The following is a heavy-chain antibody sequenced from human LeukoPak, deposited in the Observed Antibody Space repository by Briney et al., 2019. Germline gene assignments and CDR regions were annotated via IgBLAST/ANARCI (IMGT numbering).Heavy chain of an antibody. CDR3: ARGDYDFWSGNWRFDT. CDR2: VYYNGNT. V-gene: IGHV4-59*01. J-gene: IGHJ4*02. Sequence: PSETLSLTCLVSGEPISSYYWSWIRQAPGRGPEYIGNVYYNGNTNYNPSLKSRVAISVDASKNQFSLKVDSVTTADTAVYYCARGDYDFWSGNWRFDTWGQGTLVTVS. D-gene: IGHD3-3*01. CDR1: GEPISSYY.